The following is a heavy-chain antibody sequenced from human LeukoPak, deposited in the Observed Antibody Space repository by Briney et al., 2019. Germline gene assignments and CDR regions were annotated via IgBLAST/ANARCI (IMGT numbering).Heavy chain of an antibody. J-gene: IGHJ4*02. CDR2: IYPGDSDT. V-gene: IGHV5-51*01. CDR3: ASRSNSGYEFFDY. D-gene: IGHD5-12*01. Sequence: GESLKISCKGSGHSFSSYWIGWVRQMPGKGLEWMGIIYPGDSDTRYNPSFQGQVTISADKSISTAYLQWSSLKASDTAMYYCASRSNSGYEFFDYWGQGTRVTVSS. CDR1: GHSFSSYW.